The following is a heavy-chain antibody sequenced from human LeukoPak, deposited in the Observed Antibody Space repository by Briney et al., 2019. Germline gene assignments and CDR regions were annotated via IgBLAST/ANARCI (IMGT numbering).Heavy chain of an antibody. CDR2: ISSSGSTI. J-gene: IGHJ3*02. CDR3: ARHLDWLDAFDI. Sequence: GGSLRLSCAASGFTFSSYEMNWVRQAPGKGLEWVSYISSSGSTIYYADSVKGRFTISRDNAKNSLYLHMNSLRAEDTAVYYCARHLDWLDAFDIWGQGTMVTVSS. V-gene: IGHV3-48*03. CDR1: GFTFSSYE. D-gene: IGHD3/OR15-3a*01.